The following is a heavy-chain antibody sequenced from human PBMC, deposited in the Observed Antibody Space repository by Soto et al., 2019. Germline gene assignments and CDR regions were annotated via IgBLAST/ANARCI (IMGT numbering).Heavy chain of an antibody. CDR3: ASLWSFDY. CDR1: GFTVSSNY. D-gene: IGHD3-10*01. Sequence: GGSLRLSCAASGFTVSSNYMSWVRQAPGKGQEWVSVSYSGGRTYYADSVKGRFTNSRDNSKNTLYLQMNSLRAEDTAVYNCASLWSFDYWGQGTLVTVSS. J-gene: IGHJ4*02. CDR2: SYSGGRT. V-gene: IGHV3-66*01.